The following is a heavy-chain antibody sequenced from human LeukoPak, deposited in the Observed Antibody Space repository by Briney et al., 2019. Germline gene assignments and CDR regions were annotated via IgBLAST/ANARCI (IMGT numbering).Heavy chain of an antibody. CDR3: ARARLWAYDI. CDR2: INPNSGGT. D-gene: IGHD3-16*01. J-gene: IGHJ3*02. CDR1: GYTFTGYY. V-gene: IGHV1-2*02. Sequence: ASVKVSCKASGYTFTGYYMHWVRQAPGQGLEWMGWINPNSGGTNYAQKFKGRVAMTGDKSINTAYMELSSLRSDDTAIYYCARARLWAYDIWGQGTVVTVSS.